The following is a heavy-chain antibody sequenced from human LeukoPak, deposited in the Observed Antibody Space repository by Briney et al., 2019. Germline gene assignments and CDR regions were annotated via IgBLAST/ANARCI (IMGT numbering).Heavy chain of an antibody. Sequence: ASVKVSCKASGYTFTSYGISWVRQAPGQGLEWMGWISAYNGDTNYAQNLQGGVTMTTDTSTSTAYMDLRSLRSDDTAVYYCAREYSFGRFDYWGQGTLVTVSS. D-gene: IGHD6-13*01. CDR2: ISAYNGDT. V-gene: IGHV1-18*01. CDR3: AREYSFGRFDY. CDR1: GYTFTSYG. J-gene: IGHJ4*02.